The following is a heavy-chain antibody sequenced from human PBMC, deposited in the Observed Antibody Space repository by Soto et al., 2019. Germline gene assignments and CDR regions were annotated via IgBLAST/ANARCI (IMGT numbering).Heavy chain of an antibody. CDR3: TTDSYSPIVEVRFDY. J-gene: IGHJ4*01. Sequence: GGSLRLSCAASDFAFSNAWINWVRQAPGKGLEWVGRIKSRALGGTTGFAAPVRGRFAITRDDSRNMVYMQMNNLNTEDTAVYYCTTDSYSPIVEVRFDYWGHGTLVTVSS. D-gene: IGHD1-26*01. V-gene: IGHV3-15*07. CDR2: IKSRALGGTT. CDR1: DFAFSNAW.